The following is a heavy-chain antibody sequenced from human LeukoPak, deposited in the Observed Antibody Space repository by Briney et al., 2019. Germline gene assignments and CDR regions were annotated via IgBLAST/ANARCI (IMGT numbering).Heavy chain of an antibody. D-gene: IGHD4-17*01. Sequence: GGSLRLSCAVSGFTFSTYWMHWVRQAPGKGLVWVSRINSDGSSTSYADSVKGRFTISRDNAKNTLYLQMNSLRAEDTAVYYCARDPTTVQTFGDWGQGTLVSVSS. CDR3: ARDPTTVQTFGD. V-gene: IGHV3-74*01. CDR2: INSDGSST. CDR1: GFTFSTYW. J-gene: IGHJ4*02.